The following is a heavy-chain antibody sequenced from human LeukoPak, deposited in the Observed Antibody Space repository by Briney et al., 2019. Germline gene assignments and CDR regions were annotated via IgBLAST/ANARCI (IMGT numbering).Heavy chain of an antibody. Sequence: GGSLRLSCAASGFTFSSYSMNWVRQAPGKGLEWVSSISSSSSYIYYADSVKGRFTISRDNAKNSLYLQMSSLRDEDTAVYYCARLGLRAAFDIWGQGTMVTVSS. D-gene: IGHD5-12*01. J-gene: IGHJ3*02. CDR1: GFTFSSYS. CDR2: ISSSSSYI. V-gene: IGHV3-21*01. CDR3: ARLGLRAAFDI.